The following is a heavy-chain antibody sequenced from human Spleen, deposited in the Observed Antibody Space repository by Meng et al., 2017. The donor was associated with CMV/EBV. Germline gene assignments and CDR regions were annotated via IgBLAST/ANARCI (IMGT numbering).Heavy chain of an antibody. CDR2: IYTSGST. V-gene: IGHV4-4*07. J-gene: IGHJ4*02. CDR1: GGSISSYY. CDR3: ARVRGDIVLMVYASHFDY. D-gene: IGHD2-8*01. Sequence: PGSGPALGKPSETLSLTCTVSGGSISSYYWSWIRQPAGKGLEWIGRIYTSGSTNYNPSLKSRVTISVDTSKNQFSLKLSSVTAADTAVYYCARVRGDIVLMVYASHFDYWGQGTLVTVSS.